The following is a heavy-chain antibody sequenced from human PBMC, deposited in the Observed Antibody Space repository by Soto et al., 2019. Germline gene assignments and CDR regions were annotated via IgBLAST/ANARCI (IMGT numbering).Heavy chain of an antibody. V-gene: IGHV1-46*01. J-gene: IGHJ6*02. CDR1: GYTFITYD. D-gene: IGHD3-10*01. CDR3: ARDRYYYGSGSQCCMDV. CDR2: INPSGGST. Sequence: ASVKVSCKASGYTFITYDINWVRQAPGQGLEWMGIINPSGGSTSYAQKFQGRVTMTRDTSTSTVYMELSSLRSEDTAVYYCARDRYYYGSGSQCCMDVWG.